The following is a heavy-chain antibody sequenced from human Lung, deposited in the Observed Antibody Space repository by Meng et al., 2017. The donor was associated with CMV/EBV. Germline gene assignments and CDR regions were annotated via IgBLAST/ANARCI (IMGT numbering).Heavy chain of an antibody. CDR3: LRRSGGSV. V-gene: IGHV4-4*02. D-gene: IGHD3-10*01. Sequence: QVQLRESGPALVKPSETLALTCAVSGDSITNHNWWAWVRQPPGKGLEWIGEIPHRGSSAYNPSLKSRVSMSIDKSKNQFSLKLTSVTAADTAVCHCLRRSGGSVWGQGTLVTVSS. J-gene: IGHJ1*01. CDR1: GDSITNHNW. CDR2: IPHRGSS.